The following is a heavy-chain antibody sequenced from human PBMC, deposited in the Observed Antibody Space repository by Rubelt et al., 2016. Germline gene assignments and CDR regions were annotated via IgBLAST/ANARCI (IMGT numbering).Heavy chain of an antibody. CDR3: AGGRRKGLVIGPATTGRYFDL. D-gene: IGHD2-2*01. Sequence: QVQLQESGPGLVKPSETLSLTCAVYGGSFSGYYWSWIRQPPGKGLEWIGEINHSGSTNYNPSLKSRVSISGDTSKSQFSLKVSAGAAADTAVYYCAGGRRKGLVIGPATTGRYFDLWGRGTLVTVSS. V-gene: IGHV4-34*01. J-gene: IGHJ2*01. CDR2: INHSGST. CDR1: GGSFSGYY.